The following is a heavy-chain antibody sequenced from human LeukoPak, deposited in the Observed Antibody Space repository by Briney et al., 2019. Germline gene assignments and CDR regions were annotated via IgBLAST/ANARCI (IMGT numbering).Heavy chain of an antibody. CDR1: GITFSTYA. D-gene: IGHD6-13*01. CDR2: ISYDGTYK. V-gene: IGHV3-30*04. CDR3: ALGIITAAANFDY. Sequence: PGGSLRLSCAASGITFSTYAMHWVRQAPGKGLEWVAVISYDGTYKYYADSVKGRFTISRDNSKNTLYLQMNSLRSEDTAVYYCALGIITAAANFDYWGQGTLVTVSS. J-gene: IGHJ4*02.